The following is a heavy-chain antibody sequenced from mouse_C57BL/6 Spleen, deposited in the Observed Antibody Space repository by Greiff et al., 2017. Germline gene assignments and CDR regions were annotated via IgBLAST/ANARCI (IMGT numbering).Heavy chain of an antibody. J-gene: IGHJ1*03. D-gene: IGHD4-1*01. Sequence: VQLQQSGPELVKPGASVKISCKASGYAFSSSWLNWVKQRPGKGLEWIGRIYPGDGDTNYNGKFKGKATLTADNSSSTAYMQLSSLTSEDSAVYCCARTGTDWYFDVWGTGTTVTVSS. CDR1: GYAFSSSW. CDR2: IYPGDGDT. V-gene: IGHV1-82*01. CDR3: ARTGTDWYFDV.